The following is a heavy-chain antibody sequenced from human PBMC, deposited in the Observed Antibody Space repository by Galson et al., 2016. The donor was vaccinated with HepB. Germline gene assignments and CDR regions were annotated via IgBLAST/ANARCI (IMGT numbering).Heavy chain of an antibody. CDR2: INTNTGNP. V-gene: IGHV7-4-1*01. CDR3: ARSDGQNHYYGSGSYSY. J-gene: IGHJ4*02. CDR1: GYTFTNYP. D-gene: IGHD3-10*01. Sequence: SVKVSCKASGYTFTNYPMNWVRQAPGQGLEWMGWINTNTGNPTYAQGFTGRFVFSLDTSVNTAYLQIDSLKAEDTAVYYCARSDGQNHYYGSGSYSYWGQGTLITVSS.